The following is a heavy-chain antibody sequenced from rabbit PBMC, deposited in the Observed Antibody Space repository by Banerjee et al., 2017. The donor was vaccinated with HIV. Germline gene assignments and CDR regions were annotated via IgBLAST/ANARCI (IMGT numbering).Heavy chain of an antibody. CDR3: ARDAGYAGSNL. Sequence: QEQLEESGGDLVKPGESLTLPCTASGFSFSNKYVMCWVRQAPGKGLEWIGCINTSSGNTVYATWAKGRFTISKTSWTTVTLQMTSLTAADTATYFCARDAGYAGSNLWGPGTLVTVS. CDR1: GFSFSNKYV. V-gene: IGHV1S45*01. J-gene: IGHJ4*01. D-gene: IGHD4-2*01. CDR2: INTSSGNT.